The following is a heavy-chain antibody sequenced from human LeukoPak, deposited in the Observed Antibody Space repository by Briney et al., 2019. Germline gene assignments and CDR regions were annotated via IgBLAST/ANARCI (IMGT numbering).Heavy chain of an antibody. V-gene: IGHV4-39*07. Sequence: SETLSLTCTVSGGSIRSSYYYWGWIRQPPGKGLEWIGSIYDSGSTYYNPSLKSRVTISVDTSKNQFSLKLSSVTAADTAVYYCARDRGGNYYGMDVWGQGTTVTVSS. CDR2: IYDSGST. CDR1: GGSIRSSYYY. D-gene: IGHD3-10*01. CDR3: ARDRGGNYYGMDV. J-gene: IGHJ6*02.